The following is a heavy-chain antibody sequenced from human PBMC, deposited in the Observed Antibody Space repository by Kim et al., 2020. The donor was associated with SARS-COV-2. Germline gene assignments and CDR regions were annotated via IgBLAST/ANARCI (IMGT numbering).Heavy chain of an antibody. CDR1: GYTFTGYY. V-gene: IGHV1-2*04. D-gene: IGHD2-15*01. CDR2: INPNSGGT. Sequence: ASVKVSCKASGYTFTGYYMHWVRQAPGQGLEWMGWINPNSGGTNYAQKFQGWVTMTRDTSISTAYMELSRLRSDDTAVYYCARTPPGYCSGGSCYSFGWFDPWGQGTLVTVSS. CDR3: ARTPPGYCSGGSCYSFGWFDP. J-gene: IGHJ5*02.